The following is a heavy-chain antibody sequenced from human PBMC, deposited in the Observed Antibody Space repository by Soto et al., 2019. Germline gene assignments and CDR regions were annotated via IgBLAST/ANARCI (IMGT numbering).Heavy chain of an antibody. D-gene: IGHD3-10*01. J-gene: IGHJ4*02. CDR2: INPNSGNI. CDR1: GNTFASYD. V-gene: IGHV1-8*01. Sequence: ASVKVSCKASGNTFASYDINWVRQATGQGLEWMGWINPNSGNIGYAQTFQGRDTMTRDTAIRTAYMEVSRLRSDDTAVYYCARGRAAGSYYLLDYWGQGTLVTVSS. CDR3: ARGRAAGSYYLLDY.